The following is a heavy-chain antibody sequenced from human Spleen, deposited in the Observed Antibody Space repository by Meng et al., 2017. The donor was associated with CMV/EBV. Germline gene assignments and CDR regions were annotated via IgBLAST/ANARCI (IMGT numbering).Heavy chain of an antibody. V-gene: IGHV3-74*01. CDR3: ARGVAEYLGWEMGY. CDR1: GFTVRNYW. J-gene: IGHJ4*02. CDR2: IDNNDGRST. D-gene: IGHD2/OR15-2a*01. Sequence: EVQLVESGGTLVQPGGSLRLSCACSGFTVRNYWMHWVRQRSGKGLEWVSRIDNNDGRSTSYADSVRGRFTISRDNAKNTLYLQMDSLRVEDTAVYYCARGVAEYLGWEMGYWGQGTLVTVSS.